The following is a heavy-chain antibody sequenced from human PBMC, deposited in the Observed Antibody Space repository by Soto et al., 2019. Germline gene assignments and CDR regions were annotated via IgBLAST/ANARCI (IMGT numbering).Heavy chain of an antibody. CDR1: GYTCTSYG. Sequence: QVQLVQSGAEVKKPGASVKVSCKASGYTCTSYGISWVRQAPGQGREWMGWISAYNGNTNYAQKLQGRVTMTTDTPTSTAYMELRSLRSDDTAVYYCARVYRITMVQGVLSEYWGQGTLVNVSS. J-gene: IGHJ4*02. CDR2: ISAYNGNT. D-gene: IGHD3-10*01. CDR3: ARVYRITMVQGVLSEY. V-gene: IGHV1-18*01.